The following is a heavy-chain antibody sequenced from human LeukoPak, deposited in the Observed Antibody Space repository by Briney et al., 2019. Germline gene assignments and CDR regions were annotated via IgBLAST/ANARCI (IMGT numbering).Heavy chain of an antibody. J-gene: IGHJ5*02. D-gene: IGHD3-22*01. CDR2: ISSNGGST. CDR1: GFTFSSYA. Sequence: GGSLRLSCAASGFTFSSYAMHWVRQAPGKGPEYVSAISSNGGSTYYANSVKGRFTISRDNSKNTLYLQMNSLRAEDTAVYYCAKPPKIVVVNNWFDPWGQGTLVTVSS. CDR3: AKPPKIVVVNNWFDP. V-gene: IGHV3-64*01.